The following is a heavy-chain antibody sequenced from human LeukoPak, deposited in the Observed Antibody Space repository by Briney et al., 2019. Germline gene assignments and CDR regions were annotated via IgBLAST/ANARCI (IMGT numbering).Heavy chain of an antibody. CDR2: INHSGST. CDR1: GGSFSGYY. V-gene: IGHV4-34*01. J-gene: IGHJ4*02. D-gene: IGHD6-19*01. CDR3: ARVLAVAGHVDY. Sequence: TSETLSLTCAVYGGSFSGYYWSWIRQPPGKGLEWIGEINHSGSTNYNPSLKSRVTISVDTSKNQFSLKLSSVTAADTAVYYCARVLAVAGHVDYWGQGTLVTVSS.